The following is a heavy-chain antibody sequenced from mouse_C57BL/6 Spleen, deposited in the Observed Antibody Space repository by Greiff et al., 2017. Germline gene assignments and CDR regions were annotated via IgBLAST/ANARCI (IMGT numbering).Heavy chain of an antibody. CDR2: LSSGGSTI. CDR1: GFTFSDYG. V-gene: IGHV5-17*01. J-gene: IGHJ3*01. D-gene: IGHD2-5*01. CDR3: ARGYDSNPWFAF. Sequence: EVMLVESGGGLVKPGGSLKLSCAASGFTFSDYGMHWVRQAPEQGLEWVAYLSSGGSTIYYADTVQGRFTISRDNAKNTLFLQMTSLRSEDTDMYYCARGYDSNPWFAFWGKGTLVTVSA.